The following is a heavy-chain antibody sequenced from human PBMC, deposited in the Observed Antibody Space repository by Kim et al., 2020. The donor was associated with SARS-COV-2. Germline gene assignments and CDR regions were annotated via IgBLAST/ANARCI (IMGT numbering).Heavy chain of an antibody. CDR2: INPSGGST. Sequence: ASVKVSCKSSGYTFTSYYMHWVRQAPGQGLEWMGIINPSGGSTSYAQKFQGRVTMTRDTSTSTVYMELSSLRSEDTAVYYCARSVLSYGMDVWGQGTTVTVSS. J-gene: IGHJ6*02. CDR1: GYTFTSYY. V-gene: IGHV1-46*01. D-gene: IGHD2-8*01. CDR3: ARSVLSYGMDV.